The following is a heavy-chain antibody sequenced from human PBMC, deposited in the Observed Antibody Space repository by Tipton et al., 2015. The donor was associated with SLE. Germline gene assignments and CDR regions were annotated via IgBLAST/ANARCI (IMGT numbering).Heavy chain of an antibody. D-gene: IGHD2-15*01. CDR1: GGSISSYY. V-gene: IGHV4-39*07. CDR2: IYYSGST. J-gene: IGHJ4*02. CDR3: ARGSTFDY. Sequence: TLSLTCTVSGGSISSYYWGWIRQPPGKGLEWIGSIYYSGSTYYNPSLKSRVTISVDTSKNQFSLKLSSVTAADTAVYYCARGSTFDYWGQGTLVTVSS.